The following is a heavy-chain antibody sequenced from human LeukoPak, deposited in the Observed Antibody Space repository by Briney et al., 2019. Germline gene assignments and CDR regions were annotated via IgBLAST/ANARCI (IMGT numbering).Heavy chain of an antibody. J-gene: IGHJ4*02. CDR3: ARGLTGGDPV. Sequence: GASVKVSCKASGYTFTNYYIHWVRQAPGQGLECMGIINPSGGSTSYAQKFQGRVTMTRDMSTSTVYMELSSLRSEDTAVYYCARGLTGGDPVWGQGTLVTVSS. V-gene: IGHV1-46*01. CDR1: GYTFTNYY. D-gene: IGHD7-27*01. CDR2: INPSGGST.